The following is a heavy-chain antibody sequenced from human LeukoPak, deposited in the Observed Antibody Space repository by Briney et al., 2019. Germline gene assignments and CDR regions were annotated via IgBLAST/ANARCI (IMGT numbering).Heavy chain of an antibody. CDR1: GGTFSSYA. CDR3: ARGVIAAAGTDDY. J-gene: IGHJ4*02. V-gene: IGHV1-2*02. CDR2: INPNSGGT. Sequence: ASVKVSCKASGGTFSSYAISWVRQAPGQGLEWMGWINPNSGGTNYAQKFQGRVTMTRDTSISTAYMELSRLRSDDTAVYYCARGVIAAAGTDDYWGQGTLVTVSS. D-gene: IGHD6-13*01.